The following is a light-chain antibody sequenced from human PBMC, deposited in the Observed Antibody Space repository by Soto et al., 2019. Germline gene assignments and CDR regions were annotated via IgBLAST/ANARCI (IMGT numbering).Light chain of an antibody. CDR2: DAS. J-gene: IGKJ1*01. CDR1: QNINKW. CDR3: QQYNTYEGT. Sequence: DNQMTQSPSTLSAFVGDRVTITCRASQNINKWLAWYHQKPGKAPKLLIYDASTLESGVPSRFSSSGSGTEFTLTISSLQPDDFGSYYCQQYNTYEGTFGQGTKVEIK. V-gene: IGKV1-5*01.